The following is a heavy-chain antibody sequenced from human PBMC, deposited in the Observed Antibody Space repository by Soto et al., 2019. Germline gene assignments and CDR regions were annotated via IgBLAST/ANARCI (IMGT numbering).Heavy chain of an antibody. V-gene: IGHV4-61*01. Sequence: QVQLQESGPGLVKPSETLSLTCTVSGASVNSDNYFWTWIRQTPGKGLEWIGYIYYNGGTNYNPSLKSRVTISMDKSKNQFSLSLSSVTAADTALDYCATRIVFRPLDYWGQGTLVAVSS. D-gene: IGHD3-16*02. CDR3: ATRIVFRPLDY. CDR2: IYYNGGT. J-gene: IGHJ4*02. CDR1: GASVNSDNYF.